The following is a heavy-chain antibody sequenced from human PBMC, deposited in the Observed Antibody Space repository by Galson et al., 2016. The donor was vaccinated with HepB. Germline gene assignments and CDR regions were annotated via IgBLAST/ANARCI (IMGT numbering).Heavy chain of an antibody. CDR3: AKDHGYFGSGSHHY. Sequence: SLRLSCAASGFTFSSYSMNWVRQAPGKGLEWVSFISSTGTPIYYADSVKGRFTISRDNAKNSLYLQMNSLRAEDTALYYCAKDHGYFGSGSHHYWGQGTLVTISS. V-gene: IGHV3-48*01. CDR1: GFTFSSYS. D-gene: IGHD3-10*01. CDR2: ISSTGTPI. J-gene: IGHJ4*02.